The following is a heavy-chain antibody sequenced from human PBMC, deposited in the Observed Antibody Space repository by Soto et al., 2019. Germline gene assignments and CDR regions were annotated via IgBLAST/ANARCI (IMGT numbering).Heavy chain of an antibody. CDR3: AKDRRPNYYYVMDV. D-gene: IGHD6-25*01. CDR2: ISYDGSNK. CDR1: GFTFSSYG. V-gene: IGHV3-30*18. J-gene: IGHJ6*02. Sequence: QVQLVESGGGVVQPGRSLRLSCAASGFTFSSYGMHWVRQAPGKGLEWVAVISYDGSNKYYADSVKGRFTISRDNSKNTLYLQMNSLRAEDTAVYYCAKDRRPNYYYVMDVWGQGTTVTASS.